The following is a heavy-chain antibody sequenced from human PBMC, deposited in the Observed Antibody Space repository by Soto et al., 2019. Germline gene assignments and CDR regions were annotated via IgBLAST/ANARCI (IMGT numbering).Heavy chain of an antibody. CDR1: GGSISSSSYY. CDR3: ARHVRPSTTPRRDWFDP. J-gene: IGHJ5*02. CDR2: IYYSGDT. D-gene: IGHD3-10*02. V-gene: IGHV4-39*01. Sequence: PSETLSLTCAVSGGSISSSSYYWGWIRQPPGKGLEWIGSIYYSGDTYHNPSLKSRVTMSVDTSMNQFALRLTSVTAADTAVYYCARHVRPSTTPRRDWFDPWGQGTLVTVSS.